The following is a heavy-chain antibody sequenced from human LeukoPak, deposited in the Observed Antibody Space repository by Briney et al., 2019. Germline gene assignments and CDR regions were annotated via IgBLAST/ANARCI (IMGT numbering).Heavy chain of an antibody. CDR3: ARGLGDSFGFDY. Sequence: SQTLSLICSASGGSITSGGYYWAWLRQHPEKGLEWIGYVYQTGRIRYNPSLESRVSMSMDTSKNQFSLNLNSVTAADTAVYYCARGLGDSFGFDYWGRGTPVTVSS. J-gene: IGHJ4*02. CDR1: GGSITSGGYY. V-gene: IGHV4-31*03. CDR2: VYQTGRI. D-gene: IGHD3-9*01.